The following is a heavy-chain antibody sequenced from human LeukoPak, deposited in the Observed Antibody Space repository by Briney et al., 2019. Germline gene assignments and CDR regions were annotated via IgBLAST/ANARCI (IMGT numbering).Heavy chain of an antibody. J-gene: IGHJ4*02. D-gene: IGHD3-16*02. CDR1: GYTFTGYY. CDR2: INPNSGGT. Sequence: ASVKVSCKASGYTFTGYYMHWVRQAPGQGLEWMGWINPNSGGTNYAQKFQGRVTMTRDTSISTAYMELSRLRSDDTAVYYCARDPITFGGVIVRPYFDYWGQGTLVTVSS. CDR3: ARDPITFGGVIVRPYFDY. V-gene: IGHV1-2*02.